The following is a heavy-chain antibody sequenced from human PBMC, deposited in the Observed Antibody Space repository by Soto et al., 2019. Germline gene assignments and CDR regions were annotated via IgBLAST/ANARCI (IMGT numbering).Heavy chain of an antibody. Sequence: QVQLVQSGPEVKPPGASVKVSCKTSGYTFTTFGITWVRTATGQGLEWMGWINTSKGNTNYAQRFQGRVTMTTDTSTSTAYMELRSLKSDHMAVYYSATRSPAFDYWGQGTLVTVSS. CDR2: INTSKGNT. CDR1: GYTFTTFG. V-gene: IGHV1-18*03. J-gene: IGHJ4*02. CDR3: ATRSPAFDY.